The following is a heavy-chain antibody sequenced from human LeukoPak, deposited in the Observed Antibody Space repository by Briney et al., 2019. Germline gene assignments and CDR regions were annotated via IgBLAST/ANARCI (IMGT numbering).Heavy chain of an antibody. CDR3: ARNPSTLVRGGNWFDP. V-gene: IGHV4-59*01. J-gene: IGHJ5*02. Sequence: KASETLSLTCTVSGGAISSYYWSWIRQPPEKGLEWFGYIYYTGSTTYNPSLESRGTISVDMSKNQFSLKLTSVTAADTAVYYCARNPSTLVRGGNWFDPWGQGTLVTVSS. D-gene: IGHD3-10*01. CDR2: IYYTGST. CDR1: GGAISSYY.